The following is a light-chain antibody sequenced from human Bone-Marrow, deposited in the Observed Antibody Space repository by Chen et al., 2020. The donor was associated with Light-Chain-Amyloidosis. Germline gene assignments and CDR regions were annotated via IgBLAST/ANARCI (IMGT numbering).Light chain of an antibody. J-gene: IGLJ3*02. CDR3: LLSYNTTGV. CDR2: DTN. CDR1: TGAVTSGHF. V-gene: IGLV7-46*01. Sequence: QAVVTQEPSLTVSPGGTVTLTCDSSTGAVTSGHFPYWFQQKPGQAPRTLIYDTNNKHSWTPARFSGSLLGGKAALTLSGAQPEDEAQYSCLLSYNTTGVFGGGTTLTVL.